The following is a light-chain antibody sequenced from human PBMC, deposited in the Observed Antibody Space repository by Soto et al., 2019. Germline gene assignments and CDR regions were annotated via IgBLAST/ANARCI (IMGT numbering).Light chain of an antibody. J-gene: IGKJ3*01. CDR3: MQALQTSFT. CDR2: LGS. V-gene: IGKV2-28*01. Sequence: DIVMTQSPLSLPVTPGEPASISCRSSQSLLHSNGYNYLDWYLQKPGQSPQILIYLGSNRASGIPDRISGSGSGTDFTLKISRVEAEDVGVYYCMQALQTSFTFGPGTKVDIK. CDR1: QSLLHSNGYNY.